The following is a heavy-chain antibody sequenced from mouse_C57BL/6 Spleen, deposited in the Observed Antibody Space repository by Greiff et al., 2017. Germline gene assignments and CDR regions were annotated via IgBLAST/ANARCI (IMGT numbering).Heavy chain of an antibody. D-gene: IGHD2-12*01. CDR2: IRSKSSNYAT. Sequence: EVMLVESGGGLVQPKGSLKLSCAASGFTFNTYAMHWVRQAPGKGLEWVARIRSKSSNYATYYADSVKDRFTISRDDSQSMLYLQMNNLKTDDTAMYYGVGDGGVTAWFAYWGQGTLVTVSS. CDR1: GFTFNTYA. J-gene: IGHJ3*01. V-gene: IGHV10-3*01. CDR3: VGDGGVTAWFAY.